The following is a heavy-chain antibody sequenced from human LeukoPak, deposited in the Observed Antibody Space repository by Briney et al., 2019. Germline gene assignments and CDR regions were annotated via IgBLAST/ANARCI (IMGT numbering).Heavy chain of an antibody. J-gene: IGHJ4*02. CDR2: IYYSGST. Sequence: SETLSLTCTVSGGSISSGGYCWGWIRQQAGKGLEWIGYIYYSGSTYYNPSLKSRLTRTVKTTKNYFSLKLRSVTAADTAVYYCARNSDSTGYHNMPLEYWGQGTLVTVSS. D-gene: IGHD3-22*01. CDR1: GGSISSGGYC. CDR3: ARNSDSTGYHNMPLEY. V-gene: IGHV4-31*03.